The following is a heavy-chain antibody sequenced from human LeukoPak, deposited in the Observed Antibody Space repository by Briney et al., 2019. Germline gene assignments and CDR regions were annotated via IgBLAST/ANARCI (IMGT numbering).Heavy chain of an antibody. V-gene: IGHV4-30-2*01. J-gene: IGHJ2*01. D-gene: IGHD3-3*02. CDR2: IYHSGST. Sequence: SETLSLTCAVSGGSISSGGYSWSWIRQPPGKGLEWIGYIYHSGSTYYNPSLKSRVTISVDRSENQFSLKLSSVTAADTAVYYCARLAPFSWYFDLWGRGTLVTVSS. CDR1: GGSISSGGYS. CDR3: ARLAPFSWYFDL.